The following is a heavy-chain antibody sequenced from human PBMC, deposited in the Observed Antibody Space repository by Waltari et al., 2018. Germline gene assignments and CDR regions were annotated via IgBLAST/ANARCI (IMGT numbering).Heavy chain of an antibody. Sequence: QVQLQESGPGLVKPSQTLSLTCTVSGGSISSGDYYWSWIRQPPGKGLEWIGYIYYSGSTDYTPSLKSRVTISVDTSKNQCSLKLSSVTAADTAVYYCARETTGISPSSDPWGQGTLVTVSS. J-gene: IGHJ5*02. V-gene: IGHV4-30-4*08. D-gene: IGHD2-15*01. CDR3: ARETTGISPSSDP. CDR1: GGSISSGDYY. CDR2: IYYSGST.